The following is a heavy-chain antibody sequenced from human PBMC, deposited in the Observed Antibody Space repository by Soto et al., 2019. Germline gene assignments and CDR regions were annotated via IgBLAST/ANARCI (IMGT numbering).Heavy chain of an antibody. Sequence: QVQLVQSEAEVKKPGSSVKVSCKASGGTFSSYTISWVRQAPGQGLEWMGRIIPILGIANYAQKFQGRVTITADKATSTAYMELSSLRSEDTAVYYCARTIHPLQQLAPFDYWGQGTLVTVSS. J-gene: IGHJ4*02. V-gene: IGHV1-69*02. CDR1: GGTFSSYT. D-gene: IGHD6-13*01. CDR2: IIPILGIA. CDR3: ARTIHPLQQLAPFDY.